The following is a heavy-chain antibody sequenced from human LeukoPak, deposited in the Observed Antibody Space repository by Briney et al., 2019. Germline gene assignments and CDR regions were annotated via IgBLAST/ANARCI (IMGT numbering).Heavy chain of an antibody. J-gene: IGHJ4*02. CDR1: GFTFSNYA. V-gene: IGHV3-23*01. Sequence: PGGSLRLSCAASGFTFSNYAMGWVRQAPGKGLEWVSIIWGSGDKTYYADSVKGRFTISRDNSKNTLYLQMNYLRTEDTAVYYCAKDSFRHSSIYGDWGQGTLVTVSS. CDR3: AKDSFRHSSIYGD. D-gene: IGHD6-13*01. CDR2: IWGSGDKT.